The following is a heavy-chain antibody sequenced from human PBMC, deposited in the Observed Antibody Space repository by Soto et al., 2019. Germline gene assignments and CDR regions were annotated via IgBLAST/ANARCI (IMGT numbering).Heavy chain of an antibody. V-gene: IGHV3-30-3*01. CDR2: ISYDGSNK. CDR3: ARDHGVGATDNWFDP. J-gene: IGHJ5*02. CDR1: GFTFSSYA. Sequence: QVQLVESGGGVVQPGRSLRLSCAASGFTFSSYAMHWVRQAPGKGLEWVAVISYDGSNKYYADSVKGRFTISRDNSKNTLYLQMNSLRAEDTAVYYCARDHGVGATDNWFDPWGQGTLVTVSS. D-gene: IGHD1-26*01.